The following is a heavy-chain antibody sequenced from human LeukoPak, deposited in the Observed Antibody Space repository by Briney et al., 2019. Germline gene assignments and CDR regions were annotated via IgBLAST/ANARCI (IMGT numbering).Heavy chain of an antibody. J-gene: IGHJ4*02. Sequence: SETLSLTCTVSGGSISSSSYYWGWIRQPPGKGLEWIGSIYYSGSTYYNPSLKSRVTISVDTSKNQFSLKLSSVTAADTAVYYCARDIVATITGGSDYWGQGTLVTVSS. D-gene: IGHD5-12*01. V-gene: IGHV4-39*07. CDR2: IYYSGST. CDR3: ARDIVATITGGSDY. CDR1: GGSISSSSYY.